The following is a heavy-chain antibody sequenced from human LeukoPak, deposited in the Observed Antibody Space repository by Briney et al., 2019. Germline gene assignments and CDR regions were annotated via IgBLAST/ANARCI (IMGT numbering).Heavy chain of an antibody. Sequence: SETLSLTCAVCGGSFSGYYWSWLRQPPGKGVEGMGEINHSGRTNYNPSLMSGGAISVDTCKNQFSLKLSSVTAADTAVYYCARGGVATIDDWGQGTLVTVSS. CDR2: INHSGRT. CDR3: ARGGVATIDD. V-gene: IGHV4-34*01. CDR1: GGSFSGYY. D-gene: IGHD5-12*01. J-gene: IGHJ4*02.